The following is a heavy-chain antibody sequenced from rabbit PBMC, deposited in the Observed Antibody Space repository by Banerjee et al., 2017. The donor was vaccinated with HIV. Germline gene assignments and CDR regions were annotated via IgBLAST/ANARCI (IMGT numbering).Heavy chain of an antibody. CDR2: INTSTGNT. J-gene: IGHJ4*01. Sequence: QEQLEESGGDLVKPGGSLTLTCTASGFSFSNKYVMCWVRRAPGKGLEWIACINTSTGNTVYASWAKGRFTISRSTSLNTVDLKMTSLTVADTATYFCGRDRDGDAGYGSLALWGQGTLVTVS. D-gene: IGHD6-1*01. V-gene: IGHV1S43*01. CDR3: GRDRDGDAGYGSLAL. CDR1: GFSFSNKYV.